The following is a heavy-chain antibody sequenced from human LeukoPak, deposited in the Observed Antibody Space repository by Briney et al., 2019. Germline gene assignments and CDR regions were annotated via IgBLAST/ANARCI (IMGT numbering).Heavy chain of an antibody. CDR3: AKESSYYDSSGYYFDY. D-gene: IGHD3-22*01. Sequence: AGGSLRLSCAASGFNFSINWMTWVRQAPGKGLEWVSAISGSGGSTYYADSVKGRFTISRDNSKNTLYLQMNSLRAEDTAVYYCAKESSYYDSSGYYFDYWGQGTLVTVSS. CDR2: ISGSGGST. V-gene: IGHV3-23*01. CDR1: GFNFSINW. J-gene: IGHJ4*02.